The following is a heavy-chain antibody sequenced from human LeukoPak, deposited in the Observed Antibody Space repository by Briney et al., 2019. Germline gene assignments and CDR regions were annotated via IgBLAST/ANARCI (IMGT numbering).Heavy chain of an antibody. V-gene: IGHV1-69*05. D-gene: IGHD4/OR15-4a*01. CDR3: ARLSSGMVVTDAFDI. Sequence: SVKVSCKASGGTFSSYAISWVRQAPGQGLEWMGGIIPIFGTANYAQKFQGRVTITTDESTSTAYMELSSLRPEGTAVYYCARLSSGMVVTDAFDIWGQGTMVAVSS. J-gene: IGHJ3*02. CDR2: IIPIFGTA. CDR1: GGTFSSYA.